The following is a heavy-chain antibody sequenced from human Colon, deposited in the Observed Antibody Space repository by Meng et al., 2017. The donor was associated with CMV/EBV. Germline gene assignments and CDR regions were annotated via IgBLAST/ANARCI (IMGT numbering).Heavy chain of an antibody. D-gene: IGHD3-10*02. CDR2: IFPIFGTA. CDR3: ARYNYVTLAFDI. CDR1: GGTFSSYA. V-gene: IGHV1-69*05. J-gene: IGHJ3*02. Sequence: SVKVSCKASGGTFSSYAISWVRQAPGQGLEWMGGIFPIFGTANYAQKFQGRVTITTDESTSTAYMELSSLRSEDTAVYYCARYNYVTLAFDIWGQGTMVTVSS.